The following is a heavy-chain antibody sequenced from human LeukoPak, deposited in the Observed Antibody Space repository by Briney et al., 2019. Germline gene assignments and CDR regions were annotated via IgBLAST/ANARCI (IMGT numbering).Heavy chain of an antibody. J-gene: IGHJ4*02. CDR1: GVIVSSIY. V-gene: IGHV3-53*01. D-gene: IGHD3-22*01. CDR3: ARPTVTSGYYPI. CDR2: IYSGGGT. Sequence: GSLRLSCAASGVIVSSIYMSGVRQALGKGLEWGSVIYSGGGTDYAESVKGRFTISRDTSKNTLYLQMNSLRAEDTAVYFCARPTVTSGYYPIWGQGTLVTVSS.